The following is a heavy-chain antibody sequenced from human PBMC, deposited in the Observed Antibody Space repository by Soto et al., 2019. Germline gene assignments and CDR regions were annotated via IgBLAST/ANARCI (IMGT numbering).Heavy chain of an antibody. J-gene: IGHJ4*02. CDR3: ARGRRVVVITARGYYFDY. D-gene: IGHD3-22*01. CDR2: ISSSGSTI. V-gene: IGHV3-48*04. Sequence: PGGSLRLSCAAAEFTFSSYAMSWVRQAPGKGLEWVSSISSSGSTIYYADSVKGRFTISRDNAKNSLYLQMNSLRAEDTAVYYCARGRRVVVITARGYYFDYWGQGTLVTVSS. CDR1: EFTFSSYA.